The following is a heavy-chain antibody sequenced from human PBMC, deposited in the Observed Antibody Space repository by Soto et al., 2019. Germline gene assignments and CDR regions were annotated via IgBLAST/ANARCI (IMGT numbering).Heavy chain of an antibody. CDR1: GGSGNGYY. V-gene: IGHV4-34*01. Sequence: PSETLSLPGAVYGGSGNGYYWNCIRQPPGKRLEWIGEINHTAGTHYNPSLKSRVTMSVDTSKNQFSLRLSSVTAADTAIYYCATRITVFGLLIPLSDPWGQGTQVIVSS. D-gene: IGHD3-3*01. CDR2: INHTAGT. J-gene: IGHJ5*02. CDR3: ATRITVFGLLIPLSDP.